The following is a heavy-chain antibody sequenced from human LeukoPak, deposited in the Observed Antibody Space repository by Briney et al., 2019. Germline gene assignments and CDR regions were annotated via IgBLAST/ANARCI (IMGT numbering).Heavy chain of an antibody. D-gene: IGHD5-12*01. CDR2: INHSGST. V-gene: IGHV4-34*01. Sequence: SETLSLTCAVYGGSFSGYYWSWIRQPPGKGLEWIGEINHSGSTNYNPSLKSRVTISVDTSKNQFSLKLSSVTAADTAVYYCAGSIGVFGGYAWGQGTLVTVSS. CDR1: GGSFSGYY. CDR3: AGSIGVFGGYA. J-gene: IGHJ5*02.